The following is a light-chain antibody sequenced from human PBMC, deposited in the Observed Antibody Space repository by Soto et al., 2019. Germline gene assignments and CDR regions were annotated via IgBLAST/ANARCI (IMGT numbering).Light chain of an antibody. Sequence: QSVLTQPASVSGSPGQSITIFCTGTSSDIGIYNFVSWYQQHPGKAPKLMIYEVHNRPSGVSNRFSGSKSGNTASLTISGLQAEDEADYYCCSYTSTYTLVFGGGTKVTVL. CDR3: CSYTSTYTLV. V-gene: IGLV2-14*01. CDR1: SSDIGIYNF. J-gene: IGLJ2*01. CDR2: EVH.